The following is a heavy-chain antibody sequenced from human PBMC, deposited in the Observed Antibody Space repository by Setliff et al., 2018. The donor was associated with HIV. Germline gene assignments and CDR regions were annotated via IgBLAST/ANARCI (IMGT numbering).Heavy chain of an antibody. CDR3: ANPHDGGAFDV. Sequence: GASVKVSCKASGGTFKKLAISWVRPAPGQGLEWMGGVIPSFATANYAQKFQGRITITADELTSTVYMDLKSLKSEDSAVYYCANPHDGGAFDVWGQGTAVTVSS. D-gene: IGHD1-1*01. CDR2: VIPSFATA. CDR1: GGTFKKLA. J-gene: IGHJ3*01. V-gene: IGHV1-69*13.